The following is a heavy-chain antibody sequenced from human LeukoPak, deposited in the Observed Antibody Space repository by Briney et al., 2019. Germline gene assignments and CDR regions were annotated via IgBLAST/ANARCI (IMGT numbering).Heavy chain of an antibody. CDR2: INHSGST. Sequence: SETLSLTCAVYGGSFSGYYWSWIRQPPGKGLEWIGEINHSGSTNYNPSLKSRVTISVDTSKNQFSLKLSSVTAADTAVYYCARGVDYWGQGTLVTVST. CDR1: GGSFSGYY. CDR3: ARGVDY. J-gene: IGHJ4*02. V-gene: IGHV4-34*01.